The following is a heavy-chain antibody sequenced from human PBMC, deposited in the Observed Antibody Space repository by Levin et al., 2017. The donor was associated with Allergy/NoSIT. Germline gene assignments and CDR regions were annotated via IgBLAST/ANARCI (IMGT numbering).Heavy chain of an antibody. V-gene: IGHV1-18*04. CDR3: ARDEKSGNIAVAGSRFYY. CDR1: GYSFTYYG. CDR2: ISGYDGNA. Sequence: ASVKVSCKTSGYSFTYYGLSWVRQAPGQGLEWMGWISGYDGNATYAQKFQGRVSMTTEISTTTVYMELRSLRSDDTAIYYCARDEKSGNIAVAGSRFYYWGQGTLVTVSS. D-gene: IGHD6-19*01. J-gene: IGHJ4*02.